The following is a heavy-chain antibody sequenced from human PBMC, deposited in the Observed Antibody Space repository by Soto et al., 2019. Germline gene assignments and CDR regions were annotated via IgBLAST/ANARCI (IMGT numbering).Heavy chain of an antibody. J-gene: IGHJ4*02. CDR1: GFTFCRYA. CDR3: AKESGYSSGWYSY. V-gene: IGHV3-23*01. D-gene: IGHD6-19*01. CDR2: ISGSGGST. Sequence: PGGSLRLSCAASGFTFCRYAMSWVRQAPGKGLEWVSAISGSGGSTYYADSVKGRFTISRDNSKNTLYLQMNSLRAEDTAVYYCAKESGYSSGWYSYWGQGTLVTVSS.